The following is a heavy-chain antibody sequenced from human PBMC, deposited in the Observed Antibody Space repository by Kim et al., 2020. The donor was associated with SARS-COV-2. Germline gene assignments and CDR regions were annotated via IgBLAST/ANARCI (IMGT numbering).Heavy chain of an antibody. J-gene: IGHJ4*02. D-gene: IGHD6-19*01. V-gene: IGHV3-64D*06. Sequence: GGSLRLSCSASGFTFSSYAMHWVRQAPGKGLEYVSAISSNGGSTYYADSVKGRFTISRDNSKNTLYLQMSSLRAEDTAVYYCVKDGDFGGWFLYYFDYWGQGTLVTVSS. CDR1: GFTFSSYA. CDR3: VKDGDFGGWFLYYFDY. CDR2: ISSNGGST.